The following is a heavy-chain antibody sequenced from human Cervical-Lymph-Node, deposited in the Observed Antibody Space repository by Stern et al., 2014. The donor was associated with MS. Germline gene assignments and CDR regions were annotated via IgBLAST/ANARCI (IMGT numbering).Heavy chain of an antibody. CDR3: ALRGYSSGWYRDY. CDR2: INHSGST. CDR1: GGSLSGYY. V-gene: IGHV4-34*01. D-gene: IGHD6-19*01. J-gene: IGHJ4*02. Sequence: QVQLQQWGAGLLKPSETLSLTCAVYGGSLSGYYWSWIRQPPGKGLEWIGEINHSGSTNYNPSLKSRVTISVDTSKNQFSLKLSSVTAADTAVYYCALRGYSSGWYRDYWGQGTLVTVSS.